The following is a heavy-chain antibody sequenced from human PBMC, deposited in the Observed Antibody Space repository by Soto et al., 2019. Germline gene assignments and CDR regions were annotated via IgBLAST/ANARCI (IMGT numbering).Heavy chain of an antibody. D-gene: IGHD3-16*01. CDR1: GFSLSTRGVG. V-gene: IGHV2-5*02. Sequence: QITLKESGPTLVKPTQTLTLTCTFSGFSLSTRGVGVGWIRQPPGKALEWLALVYWDDDKRYSPSLESRLTITKEPPKNQVGLKMTNMDPVDTATYYCATKGGGDRILDYWGQGTLVTVSS. CDR3: ATKGGGDRILDY. J-gene: IGHJ4*02. CDR2: VYWDDDK.